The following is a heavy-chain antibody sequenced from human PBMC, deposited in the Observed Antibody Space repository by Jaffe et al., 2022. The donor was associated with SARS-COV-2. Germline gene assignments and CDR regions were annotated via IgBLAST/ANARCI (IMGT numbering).Heavy chain of an antibody. CDR2: IAAYNDKA. V-gene: IGHV1-18*01. CDR1: GYIFTSVG. J-gene: IGHJ4*02. Sequence: QVQLVQSGAEVKKPGDSVRVSCKASGYIFTSVGISWVRQVPGQGLEWVGWIAAYNDKADYGRRFQGRVTMNTDTATSTAYMELRGLTSDDTAVYYCARWLVTDHFDFWGQGTVVTVSP. CDR3: ARWLVTDHFDF. D-gene: IGHD6-19*01.